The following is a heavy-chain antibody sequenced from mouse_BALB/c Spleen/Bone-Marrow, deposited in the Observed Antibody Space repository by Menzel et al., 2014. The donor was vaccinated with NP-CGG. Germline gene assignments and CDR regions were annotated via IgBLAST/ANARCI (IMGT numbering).Heavy chain of an antibody. J-gene: IGHJ2*01. CDR2: ISGGGNS. D-gene: IGHD1-2*01. V-gene: IGHV5-6-5*01. CDR1: GFSFSSYA. CDR3: ARARGVTTATPYYFDY. Sequence: EVKLVESGGGLVKPGGSLKLSCAASGFSFSSYAVSWVRQTPEKRLEWVASISGGGNSYHSDNMEGRFTISRDNARNILYLQMSSLRSEDTAMYYCARARGVTTATPYYFDYWGQGTALTVSS.